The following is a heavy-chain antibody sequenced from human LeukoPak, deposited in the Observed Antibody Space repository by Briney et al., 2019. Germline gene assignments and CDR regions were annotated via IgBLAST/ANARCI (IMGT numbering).Heavy chain of an antibody. D-gene: IGHD3-3*01. CDR1: GGSFSGYY. V-gene: IGHV4-34*01. CDR3: ARASAPLGYDFWRGRKNWFDP. CDR2: INHSGST. Sequence: KPSETLSLTCAVYGGSFSGYYWSWIRQPPGKGLEWIGEINHSGSTNYNPSLKSRVTISVDTSKNQFSLKLSSVTAADTAVYYCARASAPLGYDFWRGRKNWFDPWGQGTLVTVSS. J-gene: IGHJ5*02.